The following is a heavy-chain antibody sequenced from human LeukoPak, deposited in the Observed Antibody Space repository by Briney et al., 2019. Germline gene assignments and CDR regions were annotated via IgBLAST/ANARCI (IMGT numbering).Heavy chain of an antibody. CDR2: IYYSGST. Sequence: PSETLSLTGTVSGGSISSYYWSWIRQPPGKGLEWIGYIYYSGSTNYNPSLKSRVTISVDTSKNQFSLKLSSVTAADTAVYYCARHKWFGELWDYWGQGTLVTVSS. V-gene: IGHV4-59*08. J-gene: IGHJ4*02. D-gene: IGHD3-10*01. CDR1: GGSISSYY. CDR3: ARHKWFGELWDY.